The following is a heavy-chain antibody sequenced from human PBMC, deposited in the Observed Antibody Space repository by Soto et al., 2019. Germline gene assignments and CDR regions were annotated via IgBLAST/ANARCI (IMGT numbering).Heavy chain of an antibody. J-gene: IGHJ2*01. D-gene: IGHD2-21*01. V-gene: IGHV4-39*01. CDR2: IYYSGST. CDR3: ARQFHIQEGYLDL. CDR1: GDSINSINSSSYY. Sequence: QLQLQESGPGQVKHSETLSLTCTVSGDSINSINSSSYYWGWIRQPPGKGLEWIGTIYYSGSTYYNPSLESRVAISVDTSKNQFSLKLSSVTAADTAVYYCARQFHIQEGYLDLWGRGTLVTVSS.